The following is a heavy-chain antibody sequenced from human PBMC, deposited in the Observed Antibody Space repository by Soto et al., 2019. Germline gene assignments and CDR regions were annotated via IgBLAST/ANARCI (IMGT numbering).Heavy chain of an antibody. J-gene: IGHJ4*02. V-gene: IGHV3-21*01. CDR3: ARDSLSSSDFDY. D-gene: IGHD6-6*01. CDR1: GFTFSSYS. Sequence: EVQLVESGGGLVKPGGSLRLSCAASGFTFSSYSMNWVRQAPGKGLEWVSSISSSSSYIYYADSVKGRFTISRDNAKXXXXXXXXXXRXEDTAVYYCARDSLSSSDFDYWGQGTLVTVSS. CDR2: ISSSSSYI.